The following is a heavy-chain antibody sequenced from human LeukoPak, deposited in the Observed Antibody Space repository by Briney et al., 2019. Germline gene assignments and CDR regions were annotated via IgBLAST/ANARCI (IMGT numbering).Heavy chain of an antibody. CDR2: IYHSGST. Sequence: PSGTLSLTCAVSGGSISSSNWWSWVRQPPGKGLEWIGEIYHSGSTNYNPSLKSRVTISVDKSKNQLSLNLRSVTASDTAVYYCAREGGSGGHYYYYMDVWGTGTTVTVSS. V-gene: IGHV4-4*02. J-gene: IGHJ6*03. D-gene: IGHD3-10*01. CDR3: AREGGSGGHYYYYMDV. CDR1: GGSISSSNW.